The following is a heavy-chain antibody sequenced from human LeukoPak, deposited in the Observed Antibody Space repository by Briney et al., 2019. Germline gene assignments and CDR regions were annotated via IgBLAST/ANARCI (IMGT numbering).Heavy chain of an antibody. Sequence: PSETLSLTCTVSGGSISSSSYYWGWIRQPPGKGLEWIGSIYYSGSTYYNPSLKSRLSISVDTSKNQFSLRLSSVTAADTAVYYCARVAYSYGYSDYWGQGTLVTVSS. CDR2: IYYSGST. CDR1: GGSISSSSYY. CDR3: ARVAYSYGYSDY. J-gene: IGHJ4*02. D-gene: IGHD5-18*01. V-gene: IGHV4-39*07.